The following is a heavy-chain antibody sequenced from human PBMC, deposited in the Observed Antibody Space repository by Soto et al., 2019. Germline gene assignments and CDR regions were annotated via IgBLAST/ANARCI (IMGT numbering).Heavy chain of an antibody. Sequence: QVQLVQSGAEVKKPGSSVKVSCKASGGTFSSYTISWVRQAPGQGLEWMGRIIPILGIANYAQKFQGRVTITADKSTSTAYLELSSLRSEDTAVYYCARDPSGGDEPQYYYYGMDVWGQGTTVTVSS. D-gene: IGHD2-21*01. V-gene: IGHV1-69*08. CDR2: IIPILGIA. CDR1: GGTFSSYT. J-gene: IGHJ6*02. CDR3: ARDPSGGDEPQYYYYGMDV.